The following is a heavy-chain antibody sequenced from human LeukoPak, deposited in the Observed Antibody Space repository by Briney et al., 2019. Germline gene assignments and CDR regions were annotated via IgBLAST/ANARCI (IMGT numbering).Heavy chain of an antibody. V-gene: IGHV1-69*04. J-gene: IGHJ4*02. D-gene: IGHD3-22*01. Sequence: ASVKVSCKASGGTFSSYAISWVRQAPGQGLEWMGRIIPILGIANYAQEFQGRVTITADKSTSTAYMELSSLRSEDTAVYYCARDPTGSYYYDSSGYSPFDYWGQGTLVTVSS. CDR3: ARDPTGSYYYDSSGYSPFDY. CDR1: GGTFSSYA. CDR2: IIPILGIA.